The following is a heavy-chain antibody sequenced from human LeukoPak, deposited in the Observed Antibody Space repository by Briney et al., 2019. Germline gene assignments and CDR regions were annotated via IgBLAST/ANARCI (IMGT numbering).Heavy chain of an antibody. D-gene: IGHD6-13*01. J-gene: IGHJ4*02. CDR2: IWYDGSNK. CDR3: ARDRGVAAAYFDY. V-gene: IGHV3-33*01. Sequence: GSLRLSCAASGFTFSSYGMHWVRQAPGKGLEWVAVIWYDGSNKYYADSVKGRFTISRDNSKNTLYLQMNSLRAEDTAVYYYARDRGVAAAYFDYWGQGTLVTVSS. CDR1: GFTFSSYG.